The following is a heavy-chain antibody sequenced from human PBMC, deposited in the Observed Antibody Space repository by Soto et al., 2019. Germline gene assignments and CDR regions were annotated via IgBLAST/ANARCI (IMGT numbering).Heavy chain of an antibody. CDR1: GDSISAYY. V-gene: IGHV4-59*01. D-gene: IGHD4-17*01. Sequence: SETLSLTCTVSGDSISAYYWSWIRQPPGKGLEWIGHIYNSGFTNYNPSLEGRVTISVDTSRNYFSLKVRSVTTADTAVYYCARLERTVTGYYYYYGVDVWGQGTTVTVS. CDR2: IYNSGFT. CDR3: ARLERTVTGYYYYYGVDV. J-gene: IGHJ6*02.